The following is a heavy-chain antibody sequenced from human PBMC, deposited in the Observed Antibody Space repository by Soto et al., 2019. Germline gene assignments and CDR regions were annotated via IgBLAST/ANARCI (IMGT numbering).Heavy chain of an antibody. J-gene: IGHJ4*02. D-gene: IGHD1-20*01. Sequence: PGGSLRLSCAASGFTFSSSGMHWVRKALGKVLEWVAVISYDGSNKFYADSVKGRFTISRDNFRNTLYLQMNSLRAEDTAVYYCAKEFHSWNYFDYWGQGTLVTVSS. CDR1: GFTFSSSG. V-gene: IGHV3-30*18. CDR3: AKEFHSWNYFDY. CDR2: ISYDGSNK.